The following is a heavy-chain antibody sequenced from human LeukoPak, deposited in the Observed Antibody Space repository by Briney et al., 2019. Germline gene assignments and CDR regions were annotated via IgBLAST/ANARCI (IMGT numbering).Heavy chain of an antibody. J-gene: IGHJ4*02. CDR3: ARGFDYGSGFFDY. CDR1: GGSISSYY. D-gene: IGHD3-10*01. Sequence: PSETLSLTCTVSGGSISSYYWSWIRQPPGKGLEWIGYIYYSGSTNYNPSLKSRVAISVDTSKNQFSLKLSSVTAADTAVYYCARGFDYGSGFFDYWGQGTLVTVSS. V-gene: IGHV4-59*01. CDR2: IYYSGST.